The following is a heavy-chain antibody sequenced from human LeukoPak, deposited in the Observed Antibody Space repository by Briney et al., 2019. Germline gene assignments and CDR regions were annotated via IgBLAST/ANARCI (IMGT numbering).Heavy chain of an antibody. CDR2: IYYSGST. J-gene: IGHJ4*02. Sequence: SETLSLTCTVSGGSISSYYWSWIRQPPGQGLEWIGYIYYSGSTNYNPSLKSRVTISVDTSKNQFSLKLSSVTAAATTANYCARGRGSAVFDYWGQGTLVTVSS. V-gene: IGHV4-59*01. CDR1: GGSISSYY. CDR3: ARGRGSAVFDY.